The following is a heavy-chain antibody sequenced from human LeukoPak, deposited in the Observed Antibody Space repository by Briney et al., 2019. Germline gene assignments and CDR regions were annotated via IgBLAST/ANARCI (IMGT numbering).Heavy chain of an antibody. D-gene: IGHD3-10*01. V-gene: IGHV4-38-2*02. CDR1: GYSISSAYY. CDR3: ARDSGTTGEVKFDP. J-gene: IGHJ5*02. CDR2: IYHSGST. Sequence: SETLSLTCSVSGYSISSAYYWGWIRQPPGKGLEWIGSIYHSGSTNYNPSLKSRVTISVDMSKSQFSLKLRSVTAADTAVYYCARDSGTTGEVKFDPWGQGTLVTVSS.